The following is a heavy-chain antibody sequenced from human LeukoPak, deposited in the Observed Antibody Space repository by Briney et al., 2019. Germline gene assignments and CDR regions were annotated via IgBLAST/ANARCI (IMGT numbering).Heavy chain of an antibody. Sequence: GRSLRLSCAASGFTSDDYAMQWVRQAPGKGLEWVSGISWNGGSIGYADSVKGRFTISRDNAKNSLYLQMSSLRAEDTALYYCAKDTYSTSLTGFDHWGQGTLVTVSS. V-gene: IGHV3-9*02. J-gene: IGHJ4*02. CDR3: AKDTYSTSLTGFDH. CDR2: ISWNGGSI. D-gene: IGHD6-6*01. CDR1: GFTSDDYA.